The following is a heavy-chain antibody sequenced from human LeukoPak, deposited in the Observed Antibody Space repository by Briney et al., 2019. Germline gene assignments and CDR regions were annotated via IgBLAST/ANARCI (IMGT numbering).Heavy chain of an antibody. D-gene: IGHD6-13*01. CDR2: IHWDDDK. CDR1: GFSLSTHGVG. J-gene: IGHJ4*02. CDR3: AHREATGLFDY. V-gene: IGHV2-5*02. Sequence: SGPTLVNPPQTLTLTCTFSGFSLSTHGVGVGWIRQPPGQALEWLALIHWDDDKRYSPSLKRRLTITKDTSQNQVVLTMTNMDPVDTATYYCAHREATGLFDYWGQGTLVTVSS.